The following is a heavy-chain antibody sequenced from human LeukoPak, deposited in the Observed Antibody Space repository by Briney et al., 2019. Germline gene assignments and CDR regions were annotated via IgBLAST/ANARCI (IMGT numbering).Heavy chain of an antibody. D-gene: IGHD2-2*01. V-gene: IGHV3-11*04. CDR3: ASRYCSSTSCSDY. CDR1: GGSFSGYY. Sequence: PSETLSLTRAVYGGSFSGYYWSWIRQPPGKGLEWVSYISSSGSTIYYADSVKGRFTISRDNAKNSLYLQMNSLRAEDTAVYYCASRYCSSTSCSDYWGQGTLVTVSS. CDR2: ISSSGSTI. J-gene: IGHJ4*02.